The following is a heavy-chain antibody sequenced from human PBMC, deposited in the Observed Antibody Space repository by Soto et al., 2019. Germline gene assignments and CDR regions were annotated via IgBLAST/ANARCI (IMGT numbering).Heavy chain of an antibody. D-gene: IGHD1-7*01. CDR1: GYSFTSYW. CDR2: IYPGDSDT. J-gene: IGHJ6*02. V-gene: IGHV5-51*01. CDR3: ARHLGTGTTADYYYGMDV. Sequence: PGESLKISCKGSGYSFTSYWIGWVRQMPGKGLEWMGIIYPGDSDTRYSPSFQGQVTISADKSISTAYLQWSSLKASDTAMYYCARHLGTGTTADYYYGMDVWGQGTTVTV.